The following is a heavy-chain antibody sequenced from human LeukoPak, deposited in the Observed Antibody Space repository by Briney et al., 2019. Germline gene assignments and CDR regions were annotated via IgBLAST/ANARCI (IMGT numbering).Heavy chain of an antibody. CDR3: AKNRGHCVDGVCHNYYYMDV. CDR1: GFTFSSFA. J-gene: IGHJ6*03. CDR2: VSGSAGRT. D-gene: IGHD2-8*02. Sequence: GALRLSCAASGFTFSSFAMTWVRQAPGKGLEWVSTVSGSAGRTDYADSVKGRFTISRDNLKNTLHLQMNGLRAEDTAVYYCAKNRGHCVDGVCHNYYYMDVWGRGTTVTVSS. V-gene: IGHV3-23*01.